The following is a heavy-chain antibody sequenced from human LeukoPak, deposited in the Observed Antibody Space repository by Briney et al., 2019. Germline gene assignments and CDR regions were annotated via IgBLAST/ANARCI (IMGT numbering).Heavy chain of an antibody. Sequence: SETLFLTCSVSGGSISGYYWSWIRQPPGKGLECIGYISYSGTTHYNPSLKSRVTISVDTSKNQFSLKVTSVTAADTAVYYCARDNYDYVWGSYRHLDYWGQGNLVTVSS. CDR2: ISYSGTT. D-gene: IGHD3-16*02. J-gene: IGHJ4*02. CDR3: ARDNYDYVWGSYRHLDY. V-gene: IGHV4-59*01. CDR1: GGSISGYY.